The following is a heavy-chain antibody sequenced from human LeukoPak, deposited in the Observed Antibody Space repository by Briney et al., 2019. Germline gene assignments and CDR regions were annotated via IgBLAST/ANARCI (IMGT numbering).Heavy chain of an antibody. CDR3: ARVAATTTYYFDY. D-gene: IGHD2-15*01. CDR1: GGSISSYY. Sequence: SETLSLTCTVPGGSISSYYWSWIRQPPGKGLEWIGYIYYSGSTNYNPSLKSRVTISVDTSKNQFSLKLSSVTAADTAVYYCARVAATTTYYFDYWGQGTLVTVSS. CDR2: IYYSGST. V-gene: IGHV4-59*01. J-gene: IGHJ4*02.